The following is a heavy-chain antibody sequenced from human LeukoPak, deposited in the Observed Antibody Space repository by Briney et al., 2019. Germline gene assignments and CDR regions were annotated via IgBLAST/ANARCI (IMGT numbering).Heavy chain of an antibody. CDR1: GFTFSSYA. D-gene: IGHD3-10*01. CDR2: ISYDGSNK. J-gene: IGHJ4*02. Sequence: GGSLRLSCAASGFTFSSYAMHWVRQAPGKGLEWVAVISYDGSNKYYADSVKGRFNISRDNSKNTLYLQMNSLRAEDTAVYYCARDLEYYYGSGSYWPYYFDYWGQGTLVTVSS. V-gene: IGHV3-30-3*01. CDR3: ARDLEYYYGSGSYWPYYFDY.